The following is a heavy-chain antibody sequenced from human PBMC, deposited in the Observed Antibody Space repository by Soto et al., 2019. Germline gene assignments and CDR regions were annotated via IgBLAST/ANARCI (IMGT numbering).Heavy chain of an antibody. Sequence: GGSLRLSCVGSGFTFSTYSINWVRQAPGKGLEWVSSISSRSDIYYADSVKGRFTSSRDNAKNSVSLQMNSLRAEDTAVYYCAREYTAWPLAYGLDVWGQGTTVTVSS. D-gene: IGHD2-2*02. CDR1: GFTFSTYS. V-gene: IGHV3-21*01. J-gene: IGHJ6*02. CDR2: ISSRSDI. CDR3: AREYTAWPLAYGLDV.